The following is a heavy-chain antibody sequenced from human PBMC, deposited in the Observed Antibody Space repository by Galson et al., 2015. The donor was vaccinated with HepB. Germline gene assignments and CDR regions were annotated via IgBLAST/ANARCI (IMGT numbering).Heavy chain of an antibody. V-gene: IGHV1-18*04. CDR2: ISAYNGNT. Sequence: SVKVSCKASGYTFTSYGISWVRQAPGQGLEWMGWISAYNGNTNYAQKLQGRVTMTTDTSTSTAYMELRSLRSDDTAVYYCARVGTYYYDSSGYYHPLDYWGQGTLVTVSS. CDR1: GYTFTSYG. D-gene: IGHD3-22*01. CDR3: ARVGTYYYDSSGYYHPLDY. J-gene: IGHJ4*02.